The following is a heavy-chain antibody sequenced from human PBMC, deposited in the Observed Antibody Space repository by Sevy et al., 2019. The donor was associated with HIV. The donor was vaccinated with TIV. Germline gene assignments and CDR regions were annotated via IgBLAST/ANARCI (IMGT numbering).Heavy chain of an antibody. V-gene: IGHV1-18*01. J-gene: IGHJ6*02. D-gene: IGHD4-17*01. CDR3: ARFGTVATLRYNYYNGMDV. Sequence: ASVKVSCKASGYTFSNYGITWVRQAPGQGLEWMGWIGVYNGNIKYAQKFRGRVTVTTDTSTSTAYMELRSLRTDDTAVYHCARFGTVATLRYNYYNGMDVWGQGTTVTVSS. CDR2: IGVYNGNI. CDR1: GYTFSNYG.